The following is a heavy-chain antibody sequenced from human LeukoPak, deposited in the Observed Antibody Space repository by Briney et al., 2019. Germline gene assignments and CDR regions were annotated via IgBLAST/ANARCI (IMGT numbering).Heavy chain of an antibody. V-gene: IGHV4-59*05. CDR2: IYYSGST. D-gene: IGHD2-2*01. CDR3: AVQGYCSSTSCYGAY. J-gene: IGHJ4*02. Sequence: SETLSLTCTVSGGSISSYYWSWIRQPPGKGLEWIGSIYYSGSTYYNPSLKSRVTISVDTSKNQFSLKLSSVTAADTAVYYCAVQGYCSSTSCYGAYWGQGTLVTVSS. CDR1: GGSISSYY.